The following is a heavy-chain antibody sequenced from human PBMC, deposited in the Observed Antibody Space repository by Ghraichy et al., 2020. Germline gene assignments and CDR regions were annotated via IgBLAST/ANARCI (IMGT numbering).Heavy chain of an antibody. CDR1: GGSISSSNW. Sequence: SETLSLTCAVSGGSISSSNWWSWVRQPPGKGLEWIGEIYHSGSTNYNPSLKSRVTISVDKSKNQFSLKLSSVTAADTAVYYCARAPGSWYYYYYMDVWGKGTTVTVSS. J-gene: IGHJ6*03. CDR3: ARAPGSWYYYYYMDV. D-gene: IGHD2-15*01. V-gene: IGHV4-4*02. CDR2: IYHSGST.